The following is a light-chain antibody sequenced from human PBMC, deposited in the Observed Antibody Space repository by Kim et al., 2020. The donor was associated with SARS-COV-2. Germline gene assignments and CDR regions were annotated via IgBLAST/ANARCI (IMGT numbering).Light chain of an antibody. CDR3: QQYDIYPPT. CDR1: QGIRNH. CDR2: AAS. Sequence: DIQMTQSPSSLSASVGDRVTITCRASQGIRNHLVWLQQKPGKAPKSLIDAASSFQSGVPSRFSGSGSGTDFTLTISSLLPDDSATYYCQQYDIYPPTFGQGTKVDIK. V-gene: IGKV1-16*01. J-gene: IGKJ1*01.